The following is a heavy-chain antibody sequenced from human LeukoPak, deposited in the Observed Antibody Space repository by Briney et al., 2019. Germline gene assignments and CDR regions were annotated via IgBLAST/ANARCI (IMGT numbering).Heavy chain of an antibody. J-gene: IGHJ4*02. Sequence: AESLKISCKGSGYSLTSYWIGWVRQLPGKGLEWMGIIYPGDSDTRYSPSFQGQVTISADKTISTAYLQWSSLKASDTAMYYCASLVGATYPFDYWGQGTLVTVSS. D-gene: IGHD1-26*01. CDR3: ASLVGATYPFDY. CDR1: GYSLTSYW. V-gene: IGHV5-51*01. CDR2: IYPGDSDT.